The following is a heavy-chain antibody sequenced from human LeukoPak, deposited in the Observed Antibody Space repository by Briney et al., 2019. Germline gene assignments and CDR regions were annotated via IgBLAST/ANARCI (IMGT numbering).Heavy chain of an antibody. D-gene: IGHD6-13*01. V-gene: IGHV4-39*01. Sequence: SETLSLTCTVSGGSISSSSYYWGWIRQPPGTGLEWIGSIYYSGSTYYNPSLKSRVTISVDTSKNQFSLKLSSVTAADTAVYYCARVSTIAPTYYFDYWGQGTLVTVSS. J-gene: IGHJ4*02. CDR2: IYYSGST. CDR1: GGSISSSSYY. CDR3: ARVSTIAPTYYFDY.